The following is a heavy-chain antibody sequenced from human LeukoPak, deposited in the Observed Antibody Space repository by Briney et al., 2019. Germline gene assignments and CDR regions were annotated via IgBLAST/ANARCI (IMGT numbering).Heavy chain of an antibody. D-gene: IGHD2-2*01. CDR3: ARDSYEYCSSTSCYGYFDY. V-gene: IGHV3-48*01. CDR1: GFTFSSYG. Sequence: GGSLRLSCAASGFTFSSYGMHWVRQAPGKGLEWVSYISSSSSTIYYADSVKGRFTISRDNAKNSLYLQMNSLRAEDTAVYYCARDSYEYCSSTSCYGYFDYWGQGTLVTVSS. J-gene: IGHJ4*02. CDR2: ISSSSSTI.